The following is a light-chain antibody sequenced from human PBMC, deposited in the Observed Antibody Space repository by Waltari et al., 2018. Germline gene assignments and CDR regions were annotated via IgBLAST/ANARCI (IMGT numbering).Light chain of an antibody. CDR2: GNS. Sequence: QSVLTPPPSVSGAPGPRVTISCTGSSSNIGAGYAVHWYQQLPGTAPKLLIYGNSNRPSGVPDRFSGSKSGTSASLAITGLQAEDEADYYCQSYDSSLSGYWVFGGGTKLTVL. V-gene: IGLV1-40*01. J-gene: IGLJ3*02. CDR1: SSNIGAGYA. CDR3: QSYDSSLSGYWV.